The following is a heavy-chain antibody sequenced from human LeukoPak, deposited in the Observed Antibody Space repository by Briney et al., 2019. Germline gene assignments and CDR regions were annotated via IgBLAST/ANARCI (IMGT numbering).Heavy chain of an antibody. CDR1: GFIFFAYG. CDR3: ARMSQGAFDI. CDR2: ISGSGGTT. J-gene: IGHJ3*02. V-gene: IGHV3-23*01. Sequence: GGSLRLSCAASGFIFFAYGMTWVRQAPGKGLEWVSSISGSGGTTYYADSVRGRFTISRDNSKNTLYVQMNSLRAEDTAVYYCARMSQGAFDIWGQGTMVTVSS.